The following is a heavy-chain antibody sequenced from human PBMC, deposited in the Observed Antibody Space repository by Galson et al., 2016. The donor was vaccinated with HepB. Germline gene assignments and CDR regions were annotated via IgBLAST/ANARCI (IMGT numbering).Heavy chain of an antibody. V-gene: IGHV4-31*03. D-gene: IGHD4-17*01. CDR1: GDSIRSGGYY. CDR2: ISSGGRT. Sequence: TLSLTCTVSGDSIRSGGYYWSWIRQHPATGLEWIGYISSGGRTHYNPSLRSRLIMSIDTSKNQSSLRLASVTAADTAVSHCARGLPTVTLRSFDSWGQGTLVSVSS. J-gene: IGHJ4*02. CDR3: ARGLPTVTLRSFDS.